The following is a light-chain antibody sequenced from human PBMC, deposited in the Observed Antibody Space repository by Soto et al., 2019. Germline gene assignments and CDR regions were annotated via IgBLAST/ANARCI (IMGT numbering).Light chain of an antibody. CDR1: QSVSSYY. J-gene: IGKJ1*01. V-gene: IGKV3-20*01. CDR3: QQCGSSPWT. Sequence: EIVLTQSPGTLSLSPGERATLSCRASQSVSSYYLAWYQQKPGQAPMLLIYAASSRATGIPDRCSGGGSGTDFTLTISRLEPEDFALYYCQQCGSSPWTFGQGTKVEIK. CDR2: AAS.